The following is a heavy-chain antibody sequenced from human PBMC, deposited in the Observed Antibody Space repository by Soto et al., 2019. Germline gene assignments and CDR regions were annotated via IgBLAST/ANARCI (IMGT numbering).Heavy chain of an antibody. CDR2: ISGSGGST. CDR3: AKGSSGSRPYYFDY. CDR1: GFTFSSYA. J-gene: IGHJ4*02. Sequence: EVQLLDSGGGLVQPGGSLRLSCAASGFTFSSYAMSWVRPAPGKGLEWVSAISGSGGSTYYADSVKGRFTVSRDNSSNTLDQQMNSLRAEDTAVYYCAKGSSGSRPYYFDYWGQGTLVTVSS. V-gene: IGHV3-23*01. D-gene: IGHD3-22*01.